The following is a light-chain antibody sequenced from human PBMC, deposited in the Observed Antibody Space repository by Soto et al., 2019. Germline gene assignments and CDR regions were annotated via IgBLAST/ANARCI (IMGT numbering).Light chain of an antibody. V-gene: IGLV7-43*01. CDR1: TGAVTSGYY. J-gene: IGLJ2*01. CDR2: YTS. Sequence: QTVVTQEPSLTVSPGGTVTLTCASSTGAVTSGYYPNWFQQKPGQAPRALIYYTSNKHSWTPARFSGFLLGGKAALTLSGVQPEDEADYYCLLYYGGAVVFGGGTKLTVL. CDR3: LLYYGGAVV.